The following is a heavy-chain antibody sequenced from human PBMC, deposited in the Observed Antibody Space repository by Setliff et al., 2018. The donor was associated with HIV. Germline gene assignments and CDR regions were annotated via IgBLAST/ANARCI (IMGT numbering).Heavy chain of an antibody. CDR1: GGSMSRFY. V-gene: IGHV4-59*08. CDR3: ARGRGWYGY. Sequence: SETLSLTCTVSGGSMSRFYWTWIRQPPGKGLEWIGFVYSTGSINYSPSFRGRLTISVDTSKNQFSLKLSSVSAADTAVYYCARGRGWYGYWGQGTVVTVSS. J-gene: IGHJ4*02. D-gene: IGHD6-19*01. CDR2: VYSTGSI.